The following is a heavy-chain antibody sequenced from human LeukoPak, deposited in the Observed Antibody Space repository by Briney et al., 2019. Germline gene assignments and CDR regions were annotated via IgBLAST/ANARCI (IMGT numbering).Heavy chain of an antibody. CDR3: ARQVTTTTTTNWFVP. D-gene: IGHD4-17*01. CDR1: GYSFTSYW. CDR2: IYPGDSDT. V-gene: IGHV5-51*01. Sequence: GESLKISCKGSGYSFTSYWIGWVRQMPGKGLEWMGIIYPGDSDTRYSPSFQGQVAISADKSISTAYLQWSSLKASDTAIYYCARQVTTTTTTNWFVPWGQGTLVTVSS. J-gene: IGHJ5*02.